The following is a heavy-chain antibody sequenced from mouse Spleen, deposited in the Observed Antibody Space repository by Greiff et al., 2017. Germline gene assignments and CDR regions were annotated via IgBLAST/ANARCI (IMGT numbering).Heavy chain of an antibody. CDR3: ARGGTATGAMDY. V-gene: IGHV1-80*01. Sequence: VKLQESGAELVRPGSSVKISCKASGYAFSSYWMNWVKQRPGQGLEWIGQIYPGDGDTNYNGKFKGKATLTADKSSSTAYMQLSSLTSEDSAVYFCARGGTATGAMDYWGQGTSVTVSS. D-gene: IGHD1-2*01. CDR1: GYAFSSYW. J-gene: IGHJ4*01. CDR2: IYPGDGDT.